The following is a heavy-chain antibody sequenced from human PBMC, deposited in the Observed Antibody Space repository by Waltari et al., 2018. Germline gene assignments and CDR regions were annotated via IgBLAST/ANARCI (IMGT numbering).Heavy chain of an antibody. CDR2: VRNSGRT. D-gene: IGHD2-15*01. J-gene: IGHJ4*02. CDR1: GDSMSSNYW. CDR3: ARDRGRGLYLDS. V-gene: IGHV4-4*02. Sequence: QLQLQESGPGLVKPSGTLSLTCAVSGDSMSSNYWWSWARQPPGKGLEWIGQVRNSGRTNYNPAFASRVTVSLDTYNNQFSLEVTSATAADTAIYYCARDRGRGLYLDSWGPGTLVTVS.